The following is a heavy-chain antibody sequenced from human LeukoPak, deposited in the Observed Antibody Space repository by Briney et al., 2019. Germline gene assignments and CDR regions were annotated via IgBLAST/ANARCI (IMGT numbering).Heavy chain of an antibody. CDR1: GGSISSGGYY. Sequence: SETLSLTCSVSGGSISSGGYYWSWIRQTPGKGLEWIGYIYYSGRTSYHPSLRGRVNIEVDTSKNQFSLKLRSVTAADTAVYLCAREVLLYLGEAPRWFDPWGRGTPVIVSS. CDR2: IYYSGRT. V-gene: IGHV4-31*03. CDR3: AREVLLYLGEAPRWFDP. J-gene: IGHJ5*02. D-gene: IGHD3-16*01.